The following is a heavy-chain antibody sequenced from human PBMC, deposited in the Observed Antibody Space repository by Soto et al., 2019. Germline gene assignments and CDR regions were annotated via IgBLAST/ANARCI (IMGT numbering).Heavy chain of an antibody. J-gene: IGHJ3*02. CDR2: IKSKTDGGTT. V-gene: IGHV3-15*01. D-gene: IGHD3-10*01. Sequence: ESGVGLVKPGGSLRLSCAASVFTFSNAWMSWVRQAPGKGLEWVGRIKSKTDGGTTDYAAPVKGRFTISRDDSKNTLYLQMNSLKTEDTDVYYCTTVDWFGTDAFDIWGQGTMVTVSS. CDR3: TTVDWFGTDAFDI. CDR1: VFTFSNAW.